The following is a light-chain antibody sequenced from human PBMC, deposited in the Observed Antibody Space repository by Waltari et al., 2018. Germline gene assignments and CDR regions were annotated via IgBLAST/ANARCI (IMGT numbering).Light chain of an antibody. V-gene: IGLV1-44*01. Sequence: QSVVTQPPSASGTPGQRVTISCSGSSSNIGRNTVNWYQQLPGTAPKLLFYSNNQPPSVLPVRFSGSKSGTSASLAISGLQSADEADYYCAAWDDSLNAVVFGGGTKLTVL. CDR3: AAWDDSLNAVV. J-gene: IGLJ3*02. CDR2: SNN. CDR1: SSNIGRNT.